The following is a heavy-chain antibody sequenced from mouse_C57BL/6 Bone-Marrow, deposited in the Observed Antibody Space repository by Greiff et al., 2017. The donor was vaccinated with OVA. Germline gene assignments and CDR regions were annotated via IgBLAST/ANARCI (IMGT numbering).Heavy chain of an antibody. J-gene: IGHJ3*01. V-gene: IGHV1-64*01. CDR2: IHPNSGST. Sequence: QVQLQQPGAELVKPGASVKLSCKASGYTFTSYWMHWVKQRPGQGLEWIGMIHPNSGSTNYNEKFKSKATLTVYKSSSTAYMQLSSLTSEDSAVYYCARGAIYYDYDAYWGQGTLVTVSA. D-gene: IGHD2-4*01. CDR1: GYTFTSYW. CDR3: ARGAIYYDYDAY.